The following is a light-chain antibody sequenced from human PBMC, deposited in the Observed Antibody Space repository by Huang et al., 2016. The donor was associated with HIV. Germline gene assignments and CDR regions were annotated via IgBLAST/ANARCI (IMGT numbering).Light chain of an antibody. V-gene: IGKV1D-16*01. J-gene: IGKJ4*01. Sequence: DIQMTQSPSSLSASVGDRVTITCRASQGIRSWLAWYQQKPEEAPKSLIYAAASLQSGVPSRFSGNGSGTDFTLTISSLQPEDFATYYCQQYNSYPLTFGGGTKVEIK. CDR3: QQYNSYPLT. CDR1: QGIRSW. CDR2: AAA.